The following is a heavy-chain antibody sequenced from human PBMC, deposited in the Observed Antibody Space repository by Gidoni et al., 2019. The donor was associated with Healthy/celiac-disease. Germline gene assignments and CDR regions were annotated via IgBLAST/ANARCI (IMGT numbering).Heavy chain of an antibody. Sequence: EVQLLESGGGLVQPGGSLRLSCAASGFTFSSYAMRLVRQAPGKGLEWVSAISGSGGSTYYADSVKGRFTISRDNSKNTLYLQMNSLRAEDTAVYYCAKSPYYDFWSGYSSYYYYGMDVWGQGITVTVSS. J-gene: IGHJ6*02. CDR3: AKSPYYDFWSGYSSYYYYGMDV. V-gene: IGHV3-23*01. CDR1: GFTFSSYA. D-gene: IGHD3-3*01. CDR2: ISGSGGST.